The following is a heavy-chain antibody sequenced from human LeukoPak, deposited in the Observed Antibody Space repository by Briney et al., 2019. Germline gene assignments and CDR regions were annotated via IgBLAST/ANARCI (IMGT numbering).Heavy chain of an antibody. CDR2: MNPNSGNT. CDR1: GYTFTSYD. J-gene: IGHJ6*03. Sequence: ASVKVSCKASGYTFTSYDINWVRQATGQGLEWMGWMNPNSGNTGYAQKFQGRVTMTRNTSISTAYMELNSLRSEDTAVYYCARGARGYNWNLPYYYYYYMDVWGKGTTVTVSS. D-gene: IGHD1-7*01. CDR3: ARGARGYNWNLPYYYYYYMDV. V-gene: IGHV1-8*01.